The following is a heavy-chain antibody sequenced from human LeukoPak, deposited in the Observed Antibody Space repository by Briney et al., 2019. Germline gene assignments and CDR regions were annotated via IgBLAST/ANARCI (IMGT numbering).Heavy chain of an antibody. D-gene: IGHD3-22*01. CDR1: GFTFSSYS. CDR3: ARVIGARWVGPYYYDSSSYSDY. V-gene: IGHV3-21*01. J-gene: IGHJ4*02. Sequence: GGSLRLSCAASGFTFSSYSMNWVRQAPGKGLEWVSSISNSSSYIYYADSVKGRFTISRDNAKNSLYLQMNSLRAEDTAVYYCARVIGARWVGPYYYDSSSYSDYWGQGTLVTVSS. CDR2: ISNSSSYI.